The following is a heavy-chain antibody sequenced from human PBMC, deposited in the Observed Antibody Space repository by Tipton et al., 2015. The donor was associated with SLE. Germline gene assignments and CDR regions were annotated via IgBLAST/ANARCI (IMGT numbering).Heavy chain of an antibody. CDR2: FYTNGRT. CDR3: ARVPFGEAHLDY. D-gene: IGHD3-10*01. V-gene: IGHV4-61*09. Sequence: TLSLTCTVSGGSISSPSLSWNWIRQPAGKGLEWIGHFYTNGRTNYNSSLSSRVTISVDTSKNQFSLKLTSVTAADTAVYYCARVPFGEAHLDYWGQGTLVTVSS. J-gene: IGHJ4*02. CDR1: GGSISSPSLS.